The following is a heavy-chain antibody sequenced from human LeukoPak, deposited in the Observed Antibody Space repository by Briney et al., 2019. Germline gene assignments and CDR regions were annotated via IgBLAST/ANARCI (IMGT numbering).Heavy chain of an antibody. CDR3: AKLGGQEVYNYYVGV. Sequence: GRSLRPSCEASGFTVSSYAMSWVRQAPGKGLEWVSGIIDSGDITYYANSVKGRFTISRDNSKNTLYLQMNSLRAEDTAVYYCAKLGGQEVYNYYVGVWGKGTTVAVSS. J-gene: IGHJ6*03. D-gene: IGHD3-16*01. CDR2: IIDSGDIT. CDR1: GFTVSSYA. V-gene: IGHV3-23*01.